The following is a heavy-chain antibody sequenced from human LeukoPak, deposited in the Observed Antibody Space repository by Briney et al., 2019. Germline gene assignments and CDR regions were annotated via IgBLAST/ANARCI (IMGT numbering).Heavy chain of an antibody. D-gene: IGHD1-26*01. CDR2: ISAYNGNT. J-gene: IGHJ1*01. CDR1: GYTFTSYG. CDR3: ARDPSAAPEYFQH. Sequence: ASVKVSCKASGYTFTSYGISWMRQAPGQGLEWMGWISAYNGNTYYAQKLQGRVTMTTDTSTSTAYMELRSLRSDDTAVYYCARDPSAAPEYFQHWGQGTLVTVSS. V-gene: IGHV1-18*01.